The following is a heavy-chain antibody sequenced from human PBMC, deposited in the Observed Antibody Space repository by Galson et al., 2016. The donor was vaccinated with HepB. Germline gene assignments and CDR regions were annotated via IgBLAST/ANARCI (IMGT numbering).Heavy chain of an antibody. Sequence: SLRLSCAASGFSLNSYVMHWVRQAPGKGLEWAAVVWYDGSKKYYADSVKGRFTISRDISKNTLYLQMNNLRVEDTAVHYCARDEGEYSLFDSWGQGTQVTVSS. D-gene: IGHD5-18*01. V-gene: IGHV3-33*01. J-gene: IGHJ4*02. CDR3: ARDEGEYSLFDS. CDR1: GFSLNSYV. CDR2: VWYDGSKK.